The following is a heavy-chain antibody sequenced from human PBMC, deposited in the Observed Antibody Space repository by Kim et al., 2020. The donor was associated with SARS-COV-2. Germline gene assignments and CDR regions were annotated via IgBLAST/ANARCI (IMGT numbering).Heavy chain of an antibody. CDR1: GGSISSYY. Sequence: SETLSLTCTVSGGSISSYYWSWIRQPPGKGLEWIGYIYYSGSTNYSPSLKSRVTISVDTSKNQFSLKLSSVTAADTAVYYCARHEAPGDSGSYSDDYWFDPWGQGTLVTVSS. J-gene: IGHJ5*02. CDR3: ARHEAPGDSGSYSDDYWFDP. D-gene: IGHD1-26*01. V-gene: IGHV4-59*08. CDR2: IYYSGST.